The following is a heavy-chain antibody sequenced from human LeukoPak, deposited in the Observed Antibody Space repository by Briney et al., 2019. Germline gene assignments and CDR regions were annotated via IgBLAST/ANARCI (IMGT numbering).Heavy chain of an antibody. Sequence: PGGSLRLSCAASGFTFNSYAMSWVRQAPGKGLEWVSAISYSGGSTYYADSVKGRFTISRDNSKNTLYLQMNSLRAEDTAVYYCAKDVVEPTQGYFDYWGQGTLVTVSS. D-gene: IGHD2-15*01. J-gene: IGHJ4*02. CDR1: GFTFNSYA. CDR3: AKDVVEPTQGYFDY. V-gene: IGHV3-23*01. CDR2: ISYSGGST.